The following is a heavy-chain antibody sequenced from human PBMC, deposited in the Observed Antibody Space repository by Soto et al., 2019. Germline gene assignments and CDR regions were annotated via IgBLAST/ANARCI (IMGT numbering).Heavy chain of an antibody. V-gene: IGHV3-33*01. Sequence: GGSLRLSCAASGFTFSGYGMHWVRQAPDKGLEWVAVIWFDGSNEYYGDSVKGRFTISRDNSKNTLYLQMNSLRVEGTAVYYCARGVGATTAYFDYWGQGTLVTVSS. J-gene: IGHJ4*02. CDR1: GFTFSGYG. CDR2: IWFDGSNE. CDR3: ARGVGATTAYFDY. D-gene: IGHD1-26*01.